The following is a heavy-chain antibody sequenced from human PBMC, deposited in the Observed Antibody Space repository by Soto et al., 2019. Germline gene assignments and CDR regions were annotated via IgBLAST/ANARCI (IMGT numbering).Heavy chain of an antibody. V-gene: IGHV3-66*01. D-gene: IGHD3-10*01. CDR1: GFTVSINY. CDR2: IYSGDST. Sequence: EVQLVESGGGLVQPGGSLRLSCAASGFTVSINYMTWVRQAPGKGLEWVSVIYSGDSTYYAESVKGRFTISTDISKNTLYLQMNSLRAEDTAVYYCASGSVNWYFDLWGRGTLVTVSS. CDR3: ASGSVNWYFDL. J-gene: IGHJ2*01.